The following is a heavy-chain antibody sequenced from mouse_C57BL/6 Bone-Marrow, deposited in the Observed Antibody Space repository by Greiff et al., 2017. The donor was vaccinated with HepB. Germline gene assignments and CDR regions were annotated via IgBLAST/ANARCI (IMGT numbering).Heavy chain of an antibody. V-gene: IGHV1-82*01. CDR3: ATVWLRHYAMGY. CDR1: GYAFSSSW. D-gene: IGHD2-2*01. Sequence: VQLQQSGPELVKPGASVKISCKASGYAFSSSWMNWVEQRPGKGLEWIGRIYPGDGDTNYNGKFKGKATLTADKSSSTAYMQLSSLTSEDSAVYCCATVWLRHYAMGYRGQGTSVTVSS. CDR2: IYPGDGDT. J-gene: IGHJ4*01.